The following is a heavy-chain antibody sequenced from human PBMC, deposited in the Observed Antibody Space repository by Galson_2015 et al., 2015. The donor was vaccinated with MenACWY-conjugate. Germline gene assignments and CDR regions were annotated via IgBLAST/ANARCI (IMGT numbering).Heavy chain of an antibody. CDR2: TYYRSKWYN. CDR1: GDSVSSNSAA. D-gene: IGHD3-22*01. CDR3: ARASYYYDSSGYWDFQH. V-gene: IGHV6-1*01. Sequence: CAISGDSVSSNSAAWNWIRQSPSRGLEWLGRTYYRSKWYNDYAVSVKSRITINPDTSKNQFSLQLNSVTPEDTAVYYCARASYYYDSSGYWDFQHWGQGTLVTVSS. J-gene: IGHJ1*01.